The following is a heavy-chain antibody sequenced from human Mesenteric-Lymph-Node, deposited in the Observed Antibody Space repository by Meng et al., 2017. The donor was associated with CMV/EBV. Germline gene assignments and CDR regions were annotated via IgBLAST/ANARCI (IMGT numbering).Heavy chain of an antibody. CDR3: ARLPYQMLYWFDP. V-gene: IGHV4-34*01. Sequence: SETLSLTCAVYGGSFSGYYWSWIRQPPGKGREWIGEINHSGSTNYNPSLKSRVTISVDTSKNQFSLKLSSVTAADTAVYYCARLPYQMLYWFDPWGQGTLVTVSS. J-gene: IGHJ5*02. CDR1: GGSFSGYY. D-gene: IGHD2-2*02. CDR2: INHSGST.